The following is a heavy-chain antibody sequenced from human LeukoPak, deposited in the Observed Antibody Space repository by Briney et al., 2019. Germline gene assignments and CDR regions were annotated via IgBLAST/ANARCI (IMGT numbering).Heavy chain of an antibody. J-gene: IGHJ4*02. CDR3: AREIRSQYYDFWSGPSFDY. V-gene: IGHV3-30-3*01. D-gene: IGHD3-3*01. CDR2: ISYDGSNK. Sequence: GGSLRLSCTASGFTFSSYAMHWVRQAPGKGLGWVAVISYDGSNKYYADSVKGRFTISRDNSKNTLYLQMNSLRAEDTAVYYCAREIRSQYYDFWSGPSFDYWGQGTLVTVSS. CDR1: GFTFSSYA.